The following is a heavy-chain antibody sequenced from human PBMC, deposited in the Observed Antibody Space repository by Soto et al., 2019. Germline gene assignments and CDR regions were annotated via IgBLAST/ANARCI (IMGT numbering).Heavy chain of an antibody. V-gene: IGHV4-59*01. CDR3: ARTFPGIAVAVPGRWFDP. CDR1: GGSISSYY. D-gene: IGHD6-19*01. J-gene: IGHJ5*02. CDR2: IYYSGST. Sequence: SETLSLTCTVSGGSISSYYWSWIRQPPGKGLEWIGYIYYSGSTNYNPSLKSRVTISVDTSKNQFSLKLSSVTAADTAVYYCARTFPGIAVAVPGRWFDPWGQGTLVTVSS.